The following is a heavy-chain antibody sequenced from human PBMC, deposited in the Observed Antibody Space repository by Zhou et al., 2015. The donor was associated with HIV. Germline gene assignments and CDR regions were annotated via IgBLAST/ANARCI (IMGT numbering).Heavy chain of an antibody. CDR2: IIPIFGTA. V-gene: IGHV1-69*12. J-gene: IGHJ4*02. CDR3: ASEPRYYYDSSGYS. CDR1: GGTFSNYA. D-gene: IGHD3-22*01. Sequence: QVQLVQSGAEVKKPGSSVKVSCKASGGTFSNYAISWVRQAPGQGLEWMGGIIPIFGTANYAQKFQGRVSVTADESTSTAYMELSSLRSEDTAVFYCASEPRYYYDSSGYSWGQGTLVTVSS.